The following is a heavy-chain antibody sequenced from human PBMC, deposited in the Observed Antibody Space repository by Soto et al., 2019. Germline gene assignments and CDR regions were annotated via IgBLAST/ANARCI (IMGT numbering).Heavy chain of an antibody. CDR2: INHSGST. Sequence: SETLSLTCAVYGGSFSGYYWSWIRQPPGKGLEWIGEINHSGSTNYNPSLKSRVTISVDTSKNQFSLKLSSVTAADTAVYYCARGLTLWLQLFDYWGQGTLVTVSS. J-gene: IGHJ4*02. D-gene: IGHD5-18*01. CDR3: ARGLTLWLQLFDY. CDR1: GGSFSGYY. V-gene: IGHV4-34*01.